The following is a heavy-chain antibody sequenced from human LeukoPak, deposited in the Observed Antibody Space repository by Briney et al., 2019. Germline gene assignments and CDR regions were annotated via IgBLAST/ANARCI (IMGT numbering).Heavy chain of an antibody. D-gene: IGHD4-17*01. J-gene: IGHJ4*02. CDR3: ARAGPPDDYGDYFDY. CDR1: GGSISSYY. CDR2: IYYSGST. V-gene: IGHV4-59*01. Sequence: SETLSLTCTVSGGSISSYYWSWIRQPPGKGLEWIGYIYYSGSTNYNPSLKSRVTISVDTSKNQLSLTLSSVTAADTAVYYCARAGPPDDYGDYFDYRGQGTLVTVSS.